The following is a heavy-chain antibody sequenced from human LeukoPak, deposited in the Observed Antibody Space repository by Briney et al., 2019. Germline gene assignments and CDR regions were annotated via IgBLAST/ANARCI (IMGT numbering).Heavy chain of an antibody. D-gene: IGHD6-19*01. CDR1: GYTFTGYH. V-gene: IGHV1-2*02. J-gene: IGHJ4*02. CDR2: INPNSGGT. CDR3: ARSRRSYSSGWFNANDY. Sequence: ASVKVSCKASGYTFTGYHMHWVRQAPGQGLEWMGWINPNSGGTNYAQKFQGRVTMTRDTSISTAYMELSRLRSDGTAVYYCARSRRSYSSGWFNANDYWGQGTLVTVSS.